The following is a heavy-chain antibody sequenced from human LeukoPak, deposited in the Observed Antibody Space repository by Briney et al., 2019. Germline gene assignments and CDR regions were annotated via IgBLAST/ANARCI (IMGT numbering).Heavy chain of an antibody. CDR1: GYSFTDYH. V-gene: IGHV1-2*02. Sequence: ASVKVSCKASGYSFTDYHINWVRQAPGQGLEWMGWINPSRGDTRYAQKFQDRVTMTRDTPITTAFLDLSSLTSDDTAIYYCARGDYSNGYPYQINSWGQGTLVTVSS. J-gene: IGHJ4*02. CDR2: INPSRGDT. CDR3: ARGDYSNGYPYQINS. D-gene: IGHD3-3*01.